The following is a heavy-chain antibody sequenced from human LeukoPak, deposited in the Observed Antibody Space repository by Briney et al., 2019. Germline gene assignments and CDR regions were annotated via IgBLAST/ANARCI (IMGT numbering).Heavy chain of an antibody. CDR2: IRYDGSNK. CDR3: AKVQSARYLGMDV. CDR1: GFTFSSYG. J-gene: IGHJ6*02. V-gene: IGHV3-30*02. Sequence: PGESLRLSCAASGFTFSSYGMHWVRQAPGKGLEWVAFIRYDGSNKYYADSVKGQFTISRDNSKNTLYLQMNSLRAEDTAVYYCAKVQSARYLGMDVWGQGTTVTVSS. D-gene: IGHD2-2*01.